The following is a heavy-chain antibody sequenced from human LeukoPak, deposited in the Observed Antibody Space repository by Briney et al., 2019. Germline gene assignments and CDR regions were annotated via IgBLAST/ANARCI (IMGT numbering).Heavy chain of an antibody. Sequence: PSETLSLTCTVSGGSISSSSYYWDRIRQPPGKGLEWMGSIYYSGRTYYNMSLKSRVTISIDTSKNQFSLNLNSVTAADTAVYYCARRRYYDSTGYLDWGQGTLVTVSS. D-gene: IGHD3-22*01. J-gene: IGHJ1*01. CDR3: ARRRYYDSTGYLD. CDR1: GGSISSSSYY. CDR2: IYYSGRT. V-gene: IGHV4-39*01.